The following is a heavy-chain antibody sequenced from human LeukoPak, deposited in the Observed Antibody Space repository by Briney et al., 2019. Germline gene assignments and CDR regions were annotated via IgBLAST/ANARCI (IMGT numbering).Heavy chain of an antibody. CDR3: AKEGRKTGNTYGYEFDS. V-gene: IGHV3-23*01. CDR2: VSSSGGST. D-gene: IGHD5-18*01. CDR1: GFTFSSYA. J-gene: IGHJ4*02. Sequence: GGSLRLSCAASGFTFSSYAMSWVRQAPGKGLEWVSAVSSSGGSTTYADYVKGQFTISRDNSKNTVYLHMNNLRAEDTAVYYCAKEGRKTGNTYGYEFDSWGQGTLVTVSS.